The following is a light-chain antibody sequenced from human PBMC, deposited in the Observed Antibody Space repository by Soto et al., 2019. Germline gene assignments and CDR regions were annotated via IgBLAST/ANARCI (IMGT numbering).Light chain of an antibody. CDR1: QSVSSN. V-gene: IGKV3-15*01. J-gene: IGKJ4*01. CDR3: QQYDSYPLT. Sequence: EIVMTQSPVTLSVSPGERVTLSCRASQSVSSNLAWYQQKPGQAPSLLIYGAFTRATGIPARFSGTGSGTEFTLTISSLQPEDFATYYCQQYDSYPLTFGGGTKVDIK. CDR2: GAF.